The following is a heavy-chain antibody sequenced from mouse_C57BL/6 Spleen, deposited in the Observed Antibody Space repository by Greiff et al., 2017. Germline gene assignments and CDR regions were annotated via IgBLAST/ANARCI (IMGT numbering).Heavy chain of an antibody. CDR2: INPNNGGT. CDR3: ARSRFITTVVAIYYFDY. Sequence: SGPELVKPGASVKMSCKASGYTFTDYNMHWVKQSHGKSLEWIGYINPNNGGTSYNQKFKGKATLTVNKSSSTAYMELRSLTSEDSAVYYCARSRFITTVVAIYYFDYWGQGTTLTVSS. V-gene: IGHV1-22*01. CDR1: GYTFTDYN. D-gene: IGHD1-1*01. J-gene: IGHJ2*01.